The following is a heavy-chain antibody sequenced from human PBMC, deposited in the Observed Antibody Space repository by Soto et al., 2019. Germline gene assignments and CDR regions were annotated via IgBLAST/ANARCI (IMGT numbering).Heavy chain of an antibody. CDR2: IRSKANSYAT. CDR1: GFTFSGSA. J-gene: IGHJ3*02. Sequence: PGGSLRLSSAASGFTFSGSAMHWVRPASGKGLEWVGRIRSKANSYATAYAASVKGRFTISRDDSKNTAYLQMNSLKTEDTAVYYCTRHVRRLGYCSGGSCYIDAFDIWGQGTMVTVSS. CDR3: TRHVRRLGYCSGGSCYIDAFDI. V-gene: IGHV3-73*01. D-gene: IGHD2-15*01.